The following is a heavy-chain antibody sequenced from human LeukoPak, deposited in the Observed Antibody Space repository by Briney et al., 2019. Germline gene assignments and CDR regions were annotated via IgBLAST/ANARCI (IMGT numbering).Heavy chain of an antibody. J-gene: IGHJ4*02. D-gene: IGHD3-22*01. CDR2: INHSGST. CDR3: ARGVRGYYYSIDY. V-gene: IGHV4-34*01. Sequence: SETLSLTCAVYGGSFSGYYWSWIRQPPGKGLEWIGEINHSGSTNYNPSLKSRVTITVDTSKNQFSLKLSSVTAADTAVYYCARGVRGYYYSIDYWGQGTLVTVSS. CDR1: GGSFSGYY.